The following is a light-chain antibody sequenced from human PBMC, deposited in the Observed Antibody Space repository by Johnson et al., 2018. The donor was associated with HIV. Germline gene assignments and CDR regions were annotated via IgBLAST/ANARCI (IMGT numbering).Light chain of an antibody. V-gene: IGLV1-51*01. J-gene: IGLJ1*01. CDR1: SSNIGNNY. Sequence: QPVLTQPPSVSAAPGQKVTISCSGSSSNIGNNYVSWYQQLPGTAPKLLIYDNNKRPSGTPDRFSGSKSGTSATLGITGLQTGDEADYSWGTWDSSLRSVFVGTGTKVTGL. CDR2: DNN. CDR3: GTWDSSLRSVF.